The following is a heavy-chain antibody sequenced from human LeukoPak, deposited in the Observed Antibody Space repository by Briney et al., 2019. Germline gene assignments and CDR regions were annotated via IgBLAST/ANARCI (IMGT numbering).Heavy chain of an antibody. CDR3: ARDPPDSSGYYKPL. Sequence: SETLSLTCTVSGGSISSYYWNWIRQPAGKGLEWIGRIYTSGSTNYNPSLKSRVTISVDTSKNQFSLKLSSVTAADTAVYYCARDPPDSSGYYKPLWGQGTLVTVSS. J-gene: IGHJ4*02. CDR1: GGSISSYY. CDR2: IYTSGST. D-gene: IGHD3-22*01. V-gene: IGHV4-4*07.